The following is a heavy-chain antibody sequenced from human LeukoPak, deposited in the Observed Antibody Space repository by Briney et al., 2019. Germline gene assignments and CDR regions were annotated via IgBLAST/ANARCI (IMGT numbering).Heavy chain of an antibody. V-gene: IGHV3-30*18. D-gene: IGHD2-8*02. J-gene: IGHJ6*03. CDR1: GFTFSSYG. CDR2: LSYDGSNK. Sequence: GGSLRLSCAASGFTFSSYGMHWVRQAPGKGLEWVAVLSYDGSNKYYADSVKGRFTISRDNAKNSLYLQMNSLRAEDMALYYCAKGAGGGSYYMDVWGKGTTVTVSS. CDR3: AKGAGGGSYYMDV.